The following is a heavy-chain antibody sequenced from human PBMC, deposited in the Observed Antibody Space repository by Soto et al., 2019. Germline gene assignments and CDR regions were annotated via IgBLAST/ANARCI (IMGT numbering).Heavy chain of an antibody. D-gene: IGHD3-10*01. CDR2: IEHNGNN. CDR1: GGTFSGYF. CDR3: ARDFRYFPY. Sequence: SETLSLTCAVYGGTFSGYFWTWVRQPPGKGLEWIGEIEHNGNNNINPSLKSRVTLSVDTSKNQISLTLTSVTAADTAVYYCARDFRYFPYWGQGTLVTVSS. V-gene: IGHV4-34*01. J-gene: IGHJ4*02.